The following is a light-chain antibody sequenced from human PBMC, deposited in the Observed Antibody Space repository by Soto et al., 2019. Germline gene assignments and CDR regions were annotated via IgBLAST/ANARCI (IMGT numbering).Light chain of an antibody. CDR2: EVS. V-gene: IGLV2-14*01. J-gene: IGLJ2*01. Sequence: QSVLTQPASVSGSPGQSITISCTGTSSDVGGYNYVSWYQQHPGKAPKLMISEVSNRPSGVSNRFSGSKSGNTASLTISGLQAEDEANYYCSSYTSSSTPVFGGGTKLTVL. CDR1: SSDVGGYNY. CDR3: SSYTSSSTPV.